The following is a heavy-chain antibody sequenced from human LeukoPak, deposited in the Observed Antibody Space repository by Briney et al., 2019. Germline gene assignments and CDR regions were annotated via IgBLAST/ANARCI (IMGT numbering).Heavy chain of an antibody. J-gene: IGHJ4*02. CDR1: GGSISSYY. Sequence: SETLSLTCTVSGGSISSYYWSWIRQPPGKGLEWIGYIYYSGSTNYNPSLKSRVTISVDTSKNQFSLKLSSVTAADTAVYYCARGKYYYDSSGYHFDYWGQGTLVTLSA. V-gene: IGHV4-59*01. D-gene: IGHD3-22*01. CDR3: ARGKYYYDSSGYHFDY. CDR2: IYYSGST.